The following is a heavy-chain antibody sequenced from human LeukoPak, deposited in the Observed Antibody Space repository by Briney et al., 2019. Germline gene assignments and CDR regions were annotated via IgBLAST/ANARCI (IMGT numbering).Heavy chain of an antibody. CDR2: ISYDGNNK. V-gene: IGHV3-30*03. CDR1: GFTFSNYG. Sequence: GRSLRLSCAASGFTFSNYGMHWVRQAPGKGLEWVAVISYDGNNKYYADSVKGRFTISRDNSKNTLFLQLNSLRAEDTAVYYCARGLVVVTAILGGFDYWGQGTLVTVSS. J-gene: IGHJ4*02. CDR3: ARGLVVVTAILGGFDY. D-gene: IGHD2-21*02.